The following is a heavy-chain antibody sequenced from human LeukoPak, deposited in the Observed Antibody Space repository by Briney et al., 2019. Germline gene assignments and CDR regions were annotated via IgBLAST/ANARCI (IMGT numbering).Heavy chain of an antibody. V-gene: IGHV4-59*11. Sequence: SETLSLTCTVSGGSMSHHWSWIRQSPGKGLEWIGYISHTASTYYNPSLKSRVTLSIDTSKSQLSFQLTSVTAADTAVYYCAREKSRKRKTRLQLGVFDVGAKGPVVTVFS. J-gene: IGHJ3*01. CDR2: ISHTAST. CDR3: AREKSRKRKTRLQLGVFDV. D-gene: IGHD5-24*01. CDR1: GGSMSHH.